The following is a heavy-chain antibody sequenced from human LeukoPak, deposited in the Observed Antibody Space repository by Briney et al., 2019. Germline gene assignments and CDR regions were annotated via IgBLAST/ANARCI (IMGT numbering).Heavy chain of an antibody. V-gene: IGHV1-8*03. CDR3: ARGLAAAGTHWFDP. D-gene: IGHD6-13*01. CDR2: MNPNSGNT. J-gene: IGHJ5*02. CDR1: GYTFTSYD. Sequence: ASVKVSCKASGYTFTSYDINWVRQATGQGLEWMGWMNPNSGNTGYAQKFQGRVTITRNTSISTAYMELSSVRSEDTAVYYCARGLAAAGTHWFDPWGQGTLVTVSS.